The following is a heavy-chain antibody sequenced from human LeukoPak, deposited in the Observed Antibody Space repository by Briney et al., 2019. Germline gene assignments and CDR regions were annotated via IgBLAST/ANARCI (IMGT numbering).Heavy chain of an antibody. V-gene: IGHV3-23*01. Sequence: GGSLRLSCAASGFTFSSYAMSWVRQAAGKGLEWVSGITGSGDSTYHAGSVKGRFTISRDNSKNTLYLQMNSLRAEDTAVYYCARGPTYYFDYWGQGTLVTVSS. CDR2: ITGSGDST. CDR3: ARGPTYYFDY. J-gene: IGHJ4*02. CDR1: GFTFSSYA.